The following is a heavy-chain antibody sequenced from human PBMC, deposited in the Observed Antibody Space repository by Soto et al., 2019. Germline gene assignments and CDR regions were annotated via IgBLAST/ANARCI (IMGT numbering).Heavy chain of an antibody. CDR2: MNPNSGNT. J-gene: IGHJ4*02. CDR1: GYAFTSYA. D-gene: IGHD6-13*01. V-gene: IGHV1-8*01. Sequence: GASVKVSCKACGYAFTSYAIKWVRQATGQGLEWMGWMNPNSGNTGYAQKFQGRVTMTRNTSISTAYMELSSLRSEDTAVYYCARIGHSSSWCPDYWGQRTLVTVSS. CDR3: ARIGHSSSWCPDY.